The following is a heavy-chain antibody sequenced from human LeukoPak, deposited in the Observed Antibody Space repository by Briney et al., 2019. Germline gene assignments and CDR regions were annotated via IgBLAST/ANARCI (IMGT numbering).Heavy chain of an antibody. CDR2: IPYDGSDK. J-gene: IGHJ4*02. CDR3: AKDLVGSSWSHGFDY. Sequence: QSGRSLRLSCAASGFTFTSYGMHWVRQAPGKGLEWVAVIPYDGSDKSYADSVKGRFTISRDNSENTLYLQMNSLRAEDTAVYYCAKDLVGSSWSHGFDYWGQGTLVTVSS. V-gene: IGHV3-30*18. D-gene: IGHD6-13*01. CDR1: GFTFTSYG.